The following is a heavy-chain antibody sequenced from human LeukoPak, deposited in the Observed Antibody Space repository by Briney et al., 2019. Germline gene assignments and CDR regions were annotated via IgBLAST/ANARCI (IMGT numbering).Heavy chain of an antibody. J-gene: IGHJ6*03. D-gene: IGHD5-12*01. CDR2: IKQDGSEK. CDR3: AARISGYVYYYMDV. Sequence: GGPLRLSCAASGFTFSSYWMSWVRQAPGKGLEWVANIKQDGSEKYYVDSVKGRFTISRDNAKNSLYLQMNSLRAEDTAVYYCAARISGYVYYYMDVWGKGTTVTVSS. V-gene: IGHV3-7*01. CDR1: GFTFSSYW.